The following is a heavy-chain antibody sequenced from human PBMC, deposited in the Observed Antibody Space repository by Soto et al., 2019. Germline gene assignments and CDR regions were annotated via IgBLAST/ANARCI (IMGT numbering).Heavy chain of an antibody. J-gene: IGHJ4*02. CDR1: GFTFSDYC. V-gene: IGHV3-11*01. CDR2: ISSSGSTI. Sequence: QVQLVESGGGLVKPGGSLRLSCAASGFTFSDYCMTWIRQAPGKGLEWVSYISSSGSTIYYADSVKGRFTISRDNAKNSLHLQLNSLRAEDTAVYYCARDPREYYFDFWGQGTLVTVSS. CDR3: ARDPREYYFDF.